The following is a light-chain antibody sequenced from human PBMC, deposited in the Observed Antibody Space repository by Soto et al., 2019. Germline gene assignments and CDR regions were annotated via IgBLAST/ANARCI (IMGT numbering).Light chain of an antibody. Sequence: QSALTQPPSVSEAPRQRVTISCSGSSSNIGNNAVNWYQQLPGKAPKLLIYYDDLLPSGVSDRLSGSKSGTSASLAISGLQSEDEADYYCAAWDDSLNGYVFGTGTKVTVL. CDR2: YDD. CDR1: SSNIGNNA. V-gene: IGLV1-36*01. CDR3: AAWDDSLNGYV. J-gene: IGLJ1*01.